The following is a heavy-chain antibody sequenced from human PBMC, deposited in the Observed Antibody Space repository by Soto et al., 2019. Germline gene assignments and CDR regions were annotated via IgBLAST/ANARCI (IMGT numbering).Heavy chain of an antibody. CDR1: GYSISSGYY. D-gene: IGHD3-16*01. CDR3: ARGLEFYGMDV. CDR2: IYHSGST. V-gene: IGHV4-38-2*01. Sequence: LSLTCAVSGYSISSGYYWGWIRQPPGKGLEWIGIIYHSGSTYYNPSLKSPVTISLDTSKNQFSLKLSSVTAADTAVYYCARGLEFYGMDVWGQGTTVTVSS. J-gene: IGHJ6*02.